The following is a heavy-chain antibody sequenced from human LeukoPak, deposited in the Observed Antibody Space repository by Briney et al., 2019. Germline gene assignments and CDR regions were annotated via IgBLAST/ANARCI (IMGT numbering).Heavy chain of an antibody. V-gene: IGHV4-34*01. Sequence: SETLSLTCAVYGGSFSGYYWSWIRQPPGKGLEWIGEINHSGSTNYNPSLKSRVTISVDTSKNQFSLKLSSVTAADTAVYYCARLGVVNNFDYWGQGTLVTVSP. CDR2: INHSGST. D-gene: IGHD3-3*01. J-gene: IGHJ4*02. CDR1: GGSFSGYY. CDR3: ARLGVVNNFDY.